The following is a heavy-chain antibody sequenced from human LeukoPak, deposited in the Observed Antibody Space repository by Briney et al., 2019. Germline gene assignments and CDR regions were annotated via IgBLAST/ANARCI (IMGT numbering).Heavy chain of an antibody. J-gene: IGHJ3*02. CDR1: GYTFTSYD. Sequence: ASVKVSCKTSGYTFTSYDINWVRQATGQGLEWMGWMNPNSGNTGYAQKFQGRVTITRNTSISTAYMELSSLSSEDTAVYYCARVVGELLQLADAFDIWGQGTMVTVSA. D-gene: IGHD1-26*01. CDR2: MNPNSGNT. CDR3: ARVVGELLQLADAFDI. V-gene: IGHV1-8*03.